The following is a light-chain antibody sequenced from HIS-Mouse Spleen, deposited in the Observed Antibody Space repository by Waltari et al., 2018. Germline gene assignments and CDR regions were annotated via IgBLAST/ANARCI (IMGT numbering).Light chain of an antibody. V-gene: IGLV2-14*01. CDR1: SSDVGGYNY. Sequence: QSALTQPASVSGSPGQSITIPCPGTSSDVGGYNYVSWYQQHPGNAPKLMIYEVSNRPSGVSNRFSGSKSGNTASLTISGLQAEDEADYYCSSYTSSSTRVFGGGTKLTVL. CDR3: SSYTSSSTRV. J-gene: IGLJ3*02. CDR2: EVS.